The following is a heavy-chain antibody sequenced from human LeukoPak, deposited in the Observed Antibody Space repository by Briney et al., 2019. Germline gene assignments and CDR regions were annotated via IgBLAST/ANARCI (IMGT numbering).Heavy chain of an antibody. CDR2: IKQDGSDK. CDR3: ARTDFWSGYHRGYFDC. CDR1: GFTLSSYW. V-gene: IGHV3-7*05. Sequence: GGSLRLSCAASGFTLSSYWMTWVRQAPGKGLEWVANIKQDGSDKYYVDSVRGRFTISRDNAKNSLYLQMNSLRAEDTAVYYCARTDFWSGYHRGYFDCWGQGTLVTVSS. J-gene: IGHJ4*02. D-gene: IGHD3-3*01.